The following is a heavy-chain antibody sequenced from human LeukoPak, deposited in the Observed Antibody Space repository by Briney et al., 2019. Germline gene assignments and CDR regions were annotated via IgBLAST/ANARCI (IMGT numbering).Heavy chain of an antibody. Sequence: GGSLRLSCAASGFTFSNYWMTWVRQAPGKGLEWVAHINQDGSEEHYMDSAKARFTISRDNAKNSLSLQMNSLRAEDTAVYYCVRDGGVSGYDLLDYWGQGTLVTVSP. V-gene: IGHV3-7*01. CDR1: GFTFSNYW. J-gene: IGHJ4*02. CDR3: VRDGGVSGYDLLDY. D-gene: IGHD5-12*01. CDR2: INQDGSEE.